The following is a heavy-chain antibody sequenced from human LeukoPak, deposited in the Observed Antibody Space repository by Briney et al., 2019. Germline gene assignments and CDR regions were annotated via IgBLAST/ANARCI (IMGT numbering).Heavy chain of an antibody. D-gene: IGHD2-21*02. V-gene: IGHV1-2*02. CDR2: INPNSGGT. CDR3: ARVFIAYCGGDCSGGFDY. Sequence: ASVKVSCKASGYTFTGYYMHWVRQAPGQGLEWMGWINPNSGGTNYAQKFQGRVTMTGDTSISTAYMELSRLRSDDTAVYYCARVFIAYCGGDCSGGFDYWGQGTLVTVSS. CDR1: GYTFTGYY. J-gene: IGHJ4*02.